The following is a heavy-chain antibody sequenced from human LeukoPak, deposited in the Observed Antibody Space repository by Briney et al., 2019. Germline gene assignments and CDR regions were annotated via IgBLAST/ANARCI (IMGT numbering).Heavy chain of an antibody. CDR1: GYTSINTW. V-gene: IGHV3-15*01. D-gene: IGHD1-1*01. CDR2: IKSSSDGETT. CDR3: TTGFSWVHSPLNY. J-gene: IGHJ4*02. Sequence: GGSLRLSCAASGYTSINTWMTWVRQAPGEGLEWVCRIKSSSDGETTDYVAPVKGRFTISRDDSKNTLYLQMNSLNTENTAVYFWTTGFSWVHSPLNYWGQGTLVTVSS.